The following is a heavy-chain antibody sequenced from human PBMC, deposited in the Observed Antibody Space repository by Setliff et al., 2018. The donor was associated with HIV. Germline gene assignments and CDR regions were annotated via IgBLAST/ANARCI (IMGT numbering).Heavy chain of an antibody. V-gene: IGHV1-69-2*01. J-gene: IGHJ4*02. CDR2: VDPEDGET. CDR3: ATPRGHY. CDR1: GYTFTDYY. Sequence: ASVKVSCKASGYTFTDYYMHWVQQAPGKGLEWMGRVDPEDGETIYAEKFQGRVTITADTSTDTAYMELSSLRSEDTAVYYCATPRGHYWGQGTLVTVSS.